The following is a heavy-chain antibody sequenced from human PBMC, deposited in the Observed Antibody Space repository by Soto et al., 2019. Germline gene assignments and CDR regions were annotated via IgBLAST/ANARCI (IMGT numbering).Heavy chain of an antibody. CDR3: SKDPNVAATGDAFHI. CDR2: ISGSGGST. V-gene: IGHV3-23*01. J-gene: IGHJ3*02. D-gene: IGHD6-19*01. Sequence: GSLRLSCASSGFTFSPYAMTWHRQAPGKGLEWVSAISGSGGSTYYADSVKGRFTISRDNSKNTLYLQMNSLRGEDTAVYYCSKDPNVAATGDAFHIWSQGTMVTVSS. CDR1: GFTFSPYA.